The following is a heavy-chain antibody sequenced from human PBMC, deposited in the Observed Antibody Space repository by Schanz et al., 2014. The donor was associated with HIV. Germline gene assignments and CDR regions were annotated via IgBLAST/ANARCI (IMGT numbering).Heavy chain of an antibody. CDR2: ISYDGSNK. CDR1: GFTFSSYA. Sequence: QVQLVESGGGVVQPGRSLRLSCAASGFTFSSYAMHWVRQAPGKGLEWVAVISYDGSNKYYADSVKGRFTISRDNSKNTLYLQMNSLRAEDTALYHCARSSSGSGTWPPRYWGQGTLVIVSS. CDR3: ARSSSGSGTWPPRY. V-gene: IGHV3-30-3*01. J-gene: IGHJ4*02. D-gene: IGHD6-6*01.